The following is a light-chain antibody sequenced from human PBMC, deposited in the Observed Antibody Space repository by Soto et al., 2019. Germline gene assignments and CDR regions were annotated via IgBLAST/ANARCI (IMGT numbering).Light chain of an antibody. J-gene: IGLJ1*01. CDR1: SSNIGSNY. Sequence: QSVLTQPASVSGSPGQSITISCAGSSSNIGSNYVFWYQQLPGTAPKVLIYRNNRRPSGVSDRFSGSKIGTSASLAISGLRFEDEADYYCAAWDESLNGLYVFGTGTKGTVL. V-gene: IGLV1-47*01. CDR3: AAWDESLNGLYV. CDR2: RNN.